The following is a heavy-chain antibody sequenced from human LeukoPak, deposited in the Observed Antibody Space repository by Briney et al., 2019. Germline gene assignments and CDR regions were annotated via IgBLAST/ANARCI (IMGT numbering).Heavy chain of an antibody. J-gene: IGHJ3*02. CDR3: ALNSGSYSSLARGAFDI. V-gene: IGHV4-61*02. Sequence: SETLSLTCTVSGGSISSGSYYWSWIRQPAGKGLEWIGRIYTSGSTNYNPSLKSQVTISVDTSKNQFSLKLSSVTAADTAVYYCALNSGSYSSLARGAFDIWGQGTMVTVSS. CDR2: IYTSGST. CDR1: GGSISSGSYY. D-gene: IGHD1-26*01.